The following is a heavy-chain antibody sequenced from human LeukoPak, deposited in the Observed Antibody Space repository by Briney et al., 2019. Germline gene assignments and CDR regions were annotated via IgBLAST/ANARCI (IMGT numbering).Heavy chain of an antibody. Sequence: ASVKVSCKASGYTFTSYGISWVRQAPGQGLEWMGWISAYNGNTNYAQKLQGRVTMTTDTSTSTAYMELRSLRSDDTAVYYCARKGAHSGWNNPPFDYWGQGTLVTVSS. J-gene: IGHJ4*02. CDR2: ISAYNGNT. V-gene: IGHV1-18*01. D-gene: IGHD6-19*01. CDR1: GYTFTSYG. CDR3: ARKGAHSGWNNPPFDY.